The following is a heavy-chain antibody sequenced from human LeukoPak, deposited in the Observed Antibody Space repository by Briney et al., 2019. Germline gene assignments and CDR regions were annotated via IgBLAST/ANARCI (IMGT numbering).Heavy chain of an antibody. J-gene: IGHJ6*03. D-gene: IGHD3-10*01. CDR3: ARVGTMVRGVIGYYYYYMDV. Sequence: GSLRLSCAASGFTFSSYAMSWIRQPPGKGLEWIGEINHSGSTNYNPSLKSRVTISVDTSKNQFSLKLSSVTAADTAVYYCARVGTMVRGVIGYYYYYMDVWGKGTTVTVSS. V-gene: IGHV4-34*01. CDR1: GFTFSSYA. CDR2: INHSGST.